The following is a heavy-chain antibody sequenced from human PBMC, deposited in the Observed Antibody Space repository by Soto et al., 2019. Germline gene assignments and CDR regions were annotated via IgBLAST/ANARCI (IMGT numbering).Heavy chain of an antibody. Sequence: GASVKVSCKASGGTFSSYAISSVRQAPGQGXEWMGGIIPIFGTANYAQKFQGRVTITADESTSTAYMELSSLRSEDTAVYYCARVSSSGWPYYYYYYGMDVWGQGTTVTVSS. CDR2: IIPIFGTA. CDR1: GGTFSSYA. D-gene: IGHD6-19*01. CDR3: ARVSSSGWPYYYYYYGMDV. V-gene: IGHV1-69*13. J-gene: IGHJ6*02.